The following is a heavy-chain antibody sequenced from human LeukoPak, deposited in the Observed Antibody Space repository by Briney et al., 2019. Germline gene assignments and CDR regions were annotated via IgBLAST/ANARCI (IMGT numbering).Heavy chain of an antibody. CDR2: IYRGGNI. D-gene: IGHD1-26*01. Sequence: SGGSLRLSCAASGFTVSNNSMRWVRQAPGKGLEWVSFIYRGGNIYYADSVKGRFTLSRDDSKNTLYLQMHSLRVEDTAVYYCARGGSNAGYWGQGTLVTVSS. J-gene: IGHJ4*02. CDR1: GFTVSNNS. V-gene: IGHV3-66*01. CDR3: ARGGSNAGY.